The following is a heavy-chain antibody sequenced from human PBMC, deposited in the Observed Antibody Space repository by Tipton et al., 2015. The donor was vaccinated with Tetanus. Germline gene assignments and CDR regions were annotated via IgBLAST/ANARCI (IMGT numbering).Heavy chain of an antibody. D-gene: IGHD2-15*01. CDR2: SWYDGTDK. CDR1: GFIFSSYG. V-gene: IGHV3-33*01. Sequence: SLRLSCAASGFIFSSYGIHWVRQAPGKGLEWVAVSWYDGTDKYYADSVKGRFTISRDNSKNTLYLQMNSLRAEDTALYYCAREADCSGGSCFSGDFDTWGQGTQVTVPS. J-gene: IGHJ4*02. CDR3: AREADCSGGSCFSGDFDT.